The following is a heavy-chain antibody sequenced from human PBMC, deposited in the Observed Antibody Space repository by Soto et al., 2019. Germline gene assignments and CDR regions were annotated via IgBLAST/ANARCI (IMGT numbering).Heavy chain of an antibody. CDR2: ISAYNGNT. V-gene: IGHV1-18*01. Sequence: ASVKVSCKASGYTFTSYGISWVRQAPGQRLEWMGWISAYNGNTNYAQKLQGRVTMTTDTSTSTAYMELRSLRSDDTAVYYCAIYFYYGWGSPLNHYYSYYMDVWGKGTTVTVSS. CDR3: AIYFYYGWGSPLNHYYSYYMDV. D-gene: IGHD3-10*01. J-gene: IGHJ6*03. CDR1: GYTFTSYG.